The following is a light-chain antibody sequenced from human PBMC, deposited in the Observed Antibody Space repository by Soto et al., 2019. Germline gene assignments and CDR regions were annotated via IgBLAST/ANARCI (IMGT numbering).Light chain of an antibody. CDR3: SSYTSSSTPVV. Sequence: QSVLTQPASVSGSPGLSITISCTGTSSDVGGYNYVSWYQQHPGKAPKLMIYDVSNRPSGVSNRFSGSKSGNTASLTISGLQAEDDADYYCSSYTSSSTPVVFGGGTKLTVL. CDR1: SSDVGGYNY. V-gene: IGLV2-14*01. J-gene: IGLJ2*01. CDR2: DVS.